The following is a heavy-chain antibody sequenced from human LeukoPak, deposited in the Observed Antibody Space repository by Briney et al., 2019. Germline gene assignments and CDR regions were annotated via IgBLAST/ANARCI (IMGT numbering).Heavy chain of an antibody. J-gene: IGHJ4*02. CDR2: ISAYNGNT. D-gene: IGHD3-22*01. CDR3: ARDRGYYYDSSVNYFDH. CDR1: GYTFTSYG. V-gene: IGHV1-18*01. Sequence: GASVKDSCKASGYTFTSYGISWVRQAPGQGLKWMGWISAYNGNTNYAQKLQGRVTMTTDTSTSTAYMELRSLRSDDTAVYYCARDRGYYYDSSVNYFDHWGQGTLVTVSS.